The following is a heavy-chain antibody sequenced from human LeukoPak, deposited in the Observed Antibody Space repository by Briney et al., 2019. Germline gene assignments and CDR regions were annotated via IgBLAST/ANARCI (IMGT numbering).Heavy chain of an antibody. CDR2: IYNSGSST. CDR1: GGSISIYY. J-gene: IGHJ4*02. D-gene: IGHD3-10*01. V-gene: IGHV4-59*01. Sequence: SETLSLTCPVSGGSISIYYWNWIRQPPGKGLEWIGYIYNSGSSTIYNPSLKSRVTISVDTSKNQFSLRLSSVTAADTAVYFCVRDRELTYWGQGTLVTVSS. CDR3: VRDRELTY.